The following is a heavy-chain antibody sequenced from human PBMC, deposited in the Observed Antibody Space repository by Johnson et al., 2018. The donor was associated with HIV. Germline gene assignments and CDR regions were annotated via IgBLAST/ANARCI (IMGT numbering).Heavy chain of an antibody. D-gene: IGHD3-16*02. CDR2: ISYGGNDK. V-gene: IGHV3-30*04. CDR3: VIEHLSNAYYDYVLGSYRYFGGGGFDS. Sequence: QVQLVESGGGVVPPGRSLRLSCAASRFTFSNYAMHWVRQAPGKGLEWVAIISYGGNDKYYADSVKGRLTISKDNDTTSLHLQVNSMRAEDMTVSDCVIEHLSNAYYDYVLGSYRYFGGGGFDSWGQGTMVTVSS. CDR1: RFTFSNYA. J-gene: IGHJ3*02.